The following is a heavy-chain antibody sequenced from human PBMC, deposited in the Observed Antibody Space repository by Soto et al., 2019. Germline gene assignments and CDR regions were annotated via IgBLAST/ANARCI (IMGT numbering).Heavy chain of an antibody. D-gene: IGHD6-13*01. CDR2: ISGSGNTS. V-gene: IGHV3-23*01. CDR3: AKHRGRPWYAEY. J-gene: IGHJ4*02. CDR1: GFTFSSYA. Sequence: EVQLLESGGGLVQPGGSLRLSCAASGFTFSSYAMTWVRQAPGKGLEWVSAISGSGNTSYYADSVKGRFTTSKDTTKKMLYFEMNGLRPEDTAVYYCAKHRGRPWYAEYWSKGTMINVCS.